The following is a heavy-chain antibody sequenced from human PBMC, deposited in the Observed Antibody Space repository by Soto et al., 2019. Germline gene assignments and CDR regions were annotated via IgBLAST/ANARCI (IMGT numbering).Heavy chain of an antibody. Sequence: VQLVESGGGVVQPGRSLRLSCAASGFTFSDYAMHWVRQAPGKGLEWVAVVSHDGRNTHYADSVKGRFTTSRDSSNNTVSLEMTRLRAEDTAVYYCAKGGRQWLVTSDFNYWGQGALVTVSS. V-gene: IGHV3-30*18. CDR2: VSHDGRNT. J-gene: IGHJ4*02. CDR3: AKGGRQWLVTSDFNY. CDR1: GFTFSDYA. D-gene: IGHD6-19*01.